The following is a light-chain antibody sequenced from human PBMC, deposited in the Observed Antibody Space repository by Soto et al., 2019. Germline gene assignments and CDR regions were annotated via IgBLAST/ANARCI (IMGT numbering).Light chain of an antibody. Sequence: DIEMTQSPSSLSGSVGDRVTITCQASQDIRKFLNWFQQRPGAAPKLLIYDASNLETGVPSRFSAGGSGTHFTFTITSLQPEDTGTYFCQQYDNLPYTFAQGTKVEI. J-gene: IGKJ2*01. CDR1: QDIRKF. CDR2: DAS. V-gene: IGKV1-33*01. CDR3: QQYDNLPYT.